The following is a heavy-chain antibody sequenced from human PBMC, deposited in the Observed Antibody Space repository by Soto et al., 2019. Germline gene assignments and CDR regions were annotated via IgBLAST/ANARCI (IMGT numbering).Heavy chain of an antibody. Sequence: SVTLSLTCSVSGGSISSASYCWSWIRQSPDKGLEWIGHIYDGGTTYSSPSLKGRVIISADTSETQFSLKLNSVSAADTAVYYCARGPSGDKVDYWGQGIQVT. CDR2: IYDGGTT. D-gene: IGHD7-27*01. CDR3: ARGPSGDKVDY. V-gene: IGHV4-30-4*01. J-gene: IGHJ4*02. CDR1: GGSISSASYC.